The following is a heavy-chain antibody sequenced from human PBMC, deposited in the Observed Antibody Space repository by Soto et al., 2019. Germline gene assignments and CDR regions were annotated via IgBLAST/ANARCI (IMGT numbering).Heavy chain of an antibody. V-gene: IGHV2-70*04. J-gene: IGHJ4*02. CDR3: ARMRCSSSSCYYIDY. D-gene: IGHD2-2*01. CDR2: IDWDDDK. CDR1: GFSLSTNEMR. Sequence: GFGPTLVNPTQTLTLTCTFAGFSLSTNEMRVSWIRQPPGKALEWLARIDWDDDKFYSTSLKTRLTISKDTSKNQVVLTMTNMDPVDTATYYCARMRCSSSSCYYIDYWGQGALVTVSS.